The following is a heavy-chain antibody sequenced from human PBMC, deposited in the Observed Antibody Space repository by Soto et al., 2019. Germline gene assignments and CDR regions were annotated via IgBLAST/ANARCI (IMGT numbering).Heavy chain of an antibody. CDR1: GFTFSSYA. CDR2: ISGSGGST. Sequence: QLLESGGGLVQPGGSLRLSCAASGFTFSSYAMSWVRQAPGKGLEWVSSISGSGGSTYYADSVKGRFTISRDNSKSTLYLQMNSLRAEDTAIYYCAKDDLLTIVGFSMDVWGKGTTVSVSS. D-gene: IGHD3-3*01. V-gene: IGHV3-23*01. J-gene: IGHJ6*03. CDR3: AKDDLLTIVGFSMDV.